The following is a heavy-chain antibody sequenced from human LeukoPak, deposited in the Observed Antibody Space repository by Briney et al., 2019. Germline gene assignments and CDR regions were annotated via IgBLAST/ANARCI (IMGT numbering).Heavy chain of an antibody. J-gene: IGHJ6*02. D-gene: IGHD6-13*01. CDR1: GGSFSDYY. CDR2: IRHSGST. Sequence: PSETLSLTCDVSGGSFSDYYWSWIRQAPGKGLEWIGEIRHSGSTNYNPSLKGRVTVSVDTSKNQFSLRLTSVTAADTAVYYCARRGSWTYYYAMDVWGQGTTVTVSS. V-gene: IGHV4-34*01. CDR3: ARRGSWTYYYAMDV.